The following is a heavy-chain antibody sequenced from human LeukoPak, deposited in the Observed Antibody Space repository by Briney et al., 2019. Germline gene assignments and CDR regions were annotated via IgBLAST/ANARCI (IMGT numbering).Heavy chain of an antibody. Sequence: GGSLRLSCAASGFTVSGTYLTWVRQAPAGKGLEWVSCIYSDGRTYYADSVKGRFTISRDNFNNMLYLPMNRLRAEDTAVYYCARSVLVAAGLFDPLGQGTLVTVSS. D-gene: IGHD2-8*02. CDR3: ARSVLVAAGLFDP. CDR1: GFTVSGTY. CDR2: IYSDGRT. V-gene: IGHV3-66*01. J-gene: IGHJ5*02.